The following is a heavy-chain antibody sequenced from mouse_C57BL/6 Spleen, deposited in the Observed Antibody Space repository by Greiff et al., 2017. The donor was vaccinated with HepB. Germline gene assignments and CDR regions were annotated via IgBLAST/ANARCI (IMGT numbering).Heavy chain of an antibody. CDR1: GYTFTEYT. J-gene: IGHJ1*03. Sequence: QVQLKESGPELVKPGASVKLSCKASGYTFTEYTIHWVKQRSGQGLEWIGWFYPGSGSIKYNEKFKDKATLTADKSSSTVYMELSRLTSEDSAVYFCARHEGPFDYVWYFDVWGTGTTVTVSS. CDR3: ARHEGPFDYVWYFDV. CDR2: FYPGSGSI. D-gene: IGHD2-4*01. V-gene: IGHV1-62-2*01.